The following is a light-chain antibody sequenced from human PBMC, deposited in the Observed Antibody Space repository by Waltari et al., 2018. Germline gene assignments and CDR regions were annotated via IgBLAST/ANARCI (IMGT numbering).Light chain of an antibody. Sequence: EIVLTQSPGTLSLSQGERATLSCRASQSVSRYLAWYQQKPGQAPRLLIYGASSRATGIPDRFSGSWSGTDFSLTISRLEPEDFAVYYCQNHERLPAMFGQGTKVEIK. CDR1: QSVSRY. CDR2: GAS. V-gene: IGKV3-20*01. J-gene: IGKJ1*01. CDR3: QNHERLPAM.